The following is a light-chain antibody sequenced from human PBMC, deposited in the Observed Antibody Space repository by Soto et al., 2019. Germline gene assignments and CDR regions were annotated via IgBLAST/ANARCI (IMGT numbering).Light chain of an antibody. CDR2: GPS. CDR3: QQYGSPPHT. J-gene: IGKJ2*01. Sequence: DIVLTQSPGTPPLSPGERATLSCRASPSVTSNDLAWFQQRPCQTPRLLIYGPSSRATSIPDRFSGSGSGTDFTLTISRLETEDLAVYYCQQYGSPPHTFGQGTKLEIK. V-gene: IGKV3-20*01. CDR1: PSVTSND.